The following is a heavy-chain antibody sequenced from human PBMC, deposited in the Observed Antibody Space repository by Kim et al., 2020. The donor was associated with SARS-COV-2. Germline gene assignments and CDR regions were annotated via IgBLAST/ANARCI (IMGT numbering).Heavy chain of an antibody. V-gene: IGHV3-13*01. Sequence: GGSLRLSCAASGFTFSSYDMHWVRQATGKGLEWVSAIGTAGDTYYPGPVKGRFTISREKAKNSLYLQMNSLRAGDTAVYYCARGASTGGRFGEFFFDYWGQGTLVTVSS. J-gene: IGHJ4*02. CDR1: GFTFSSYD. CDR2: IGTAGDT. CDR3: ARGASTGGRFGEFFFDY. D-gene: IGHD3-10*01.